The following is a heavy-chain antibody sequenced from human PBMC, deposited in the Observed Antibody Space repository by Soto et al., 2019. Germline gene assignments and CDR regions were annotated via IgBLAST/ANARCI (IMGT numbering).Heavy chain of an antibody. D-gene: IGHD3-22*01. Sequence: PGGSLRLSCAASGFTFSKYDTTWVRQAPGKGLDWVSTISASGAITYYADSVKGRFTISRDNSKNTVYLQMNNLRVEDTAVYYCANRNYYAKSGYTYPYFDFWGQGSLVTVSS. J-gene: IGHJ4*02. CDR3: ANRNYYAKSGYTYPYFDF. CDR1: GFTFSKYD. CDR2: ISASGAIT. V-gene: IGHV3-23*01.